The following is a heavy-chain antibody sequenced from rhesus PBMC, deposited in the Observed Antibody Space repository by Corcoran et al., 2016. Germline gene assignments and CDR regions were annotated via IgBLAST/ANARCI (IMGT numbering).Heavy chain of an antibody. CDR1: GGSISDDYY. Sequence: QVQLQESGPGLVKPSETLSLTCAVSGGSISDDYYWSWIRQPPVKGLAWIGYIYGSGGGTNCNPSIKNRVTISIDTSKNQFSLQLSSVTAADTAVYYCARDLSGSYPYFDYWGQGVLVTVSS. CDR2: IYGSGGGT. D-gene: IGHD1-44*02. V-gene: IGHV4-106*01. J-gene: IGHJ4*01. CDR3: ARDLSGSYPYFDY.